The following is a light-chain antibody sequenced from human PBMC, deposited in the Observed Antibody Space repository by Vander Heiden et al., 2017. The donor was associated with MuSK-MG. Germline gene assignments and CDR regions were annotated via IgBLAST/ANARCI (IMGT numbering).Light chain of an antibody. J-gene: IGKJ2*01. Sequence: DIQMTQSPSTLSASVGDRVTITCRASQTISSWLAWYQQKPGKAPKVLIYKASSLESGVPSRFSGSGSGTEFTLTISSLQPDDFATYYCQQYDSYSYTFGQGTKLXIK. CDR3: QQYDSYSYT. V-gene: IGKV1-5*03. CDR1: QTISSW. CDR2: KAS.